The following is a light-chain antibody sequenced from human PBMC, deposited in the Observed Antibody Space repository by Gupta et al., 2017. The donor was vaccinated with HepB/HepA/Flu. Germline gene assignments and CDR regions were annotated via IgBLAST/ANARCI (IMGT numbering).Light chain of an antibody. Sequence: EFVLTQSPGTLSLSPGQRATLSCRASQGVGSNYLAWYQQKPGQAPSLLIYDTSKKATGVPDRFSGSGSGXDFTLAXSRLEPEDFAVYYCLHYGSSPTFGXGTKVEIK. CDR1: QGVGSNY. CDR2: DTS. J-gene: IGKJ1*01. CDR3: LHYGSSPT. V-gene: IGKV3-20*01.